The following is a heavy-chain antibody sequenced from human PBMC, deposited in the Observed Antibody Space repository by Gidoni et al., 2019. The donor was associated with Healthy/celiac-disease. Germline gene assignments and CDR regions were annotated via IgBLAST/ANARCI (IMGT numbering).Heavy chain of an antibody. D-gene: IGHD3-22*01. CDR3: AKDIGKGTYYYDSSGYFDAFDI. J-gene: IGHJ3*02. V-gene: IGHV3-9*01. Sequence: EWQLVESGEGLVQLGRSLSLSCPASGFTFVDYAMHWVRQAPGKGLEWFSCISWNSGSIGYADSVKGRFTISRDNAKNSLYLQMNSLRAEDTALYYCAKDIGKGTYYYDSSGYFDAFDIWGQGTMVTVSS. CDR1: GFTFVDYA. CDR2: ISWNSGSI.